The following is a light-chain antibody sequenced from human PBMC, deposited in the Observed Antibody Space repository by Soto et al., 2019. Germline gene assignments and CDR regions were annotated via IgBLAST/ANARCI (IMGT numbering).Light chain of an antibody. J-gene: IGKJ4*01. CDR3: HQYNNWHT. CDR2: GAS. Sequence: EIVMTQSPATLSMSPGEGATLSCRASQSVRSNLAWYQQKPGQAPRLLIYGASTRATGIPARFSGSGSGTEFTLTISSLQSEDFAVYYCHQYNNWHTFGDRTKVEIK. CDR1: QSVRSN. V-gene: IGKV3-15*01.